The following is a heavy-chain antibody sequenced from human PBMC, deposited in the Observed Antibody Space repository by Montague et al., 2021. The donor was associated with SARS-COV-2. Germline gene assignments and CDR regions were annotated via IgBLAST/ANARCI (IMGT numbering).Heavy chain of an antibody. J-gene: IGHJ5*02. CDR1: GGSISSYY. D-gene: IGHD1-7*01. CDR2: IYYSGST. Sequence: SETLSLTHAVSGGSISSYYWSWIRQPPGKGLEWIGYIYYSGSTNYNPSLKSRVTISVDTSKNQFSLKLSSVTAADTAVYYCARAAGYNWNYGYNWFDPWGQGTRVTVSS. CDR3: ARAAGYNWNYGYNWFDP. V-gene: IGHV4-59*01.